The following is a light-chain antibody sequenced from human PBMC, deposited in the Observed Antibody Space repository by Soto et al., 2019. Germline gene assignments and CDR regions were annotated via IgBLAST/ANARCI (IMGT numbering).Light chain of an antibody. CDR1: SSDVGGYNY. CDR3: SSYAGKGI. V-gene: IGLV2-8*01. Sequence: QSVLTQPSSASGSPGQSVTISCTGTSSDVGGYNYVSWYQHHPGKAPKLIIYEVNKRPSGVPDRFSGSQSGNTASLTVSGLQAEDEADYYCSSYAGKGIFGGGTKLTVL. CDR2: EVN. J-gene: IGLJ2*01.